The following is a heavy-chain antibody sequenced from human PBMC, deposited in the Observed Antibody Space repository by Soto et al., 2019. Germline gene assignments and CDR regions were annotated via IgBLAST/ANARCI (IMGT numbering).Heavy chain of an antibody. V-gene: IGHV3-23*01. D-gene: IGHD6-13*01. Sequence: EVQLLESGGGLVQPGGSLRLSCAASGFTFSSYAMSWVRQAPGKGLELFSAISGSGGSTYYADSVKGRFTISRDNSKNTLYLQMNSLRAEDTAVYYCAKDTRGSSSWRYYYYGMDVWGQGTTVTVSS. CDR2: ISGSGGST. CDR3: AKDTRGSSSWRYYYYGMDV. J-gene: IGHJ6*02. CDR1: GFTFSSYA.